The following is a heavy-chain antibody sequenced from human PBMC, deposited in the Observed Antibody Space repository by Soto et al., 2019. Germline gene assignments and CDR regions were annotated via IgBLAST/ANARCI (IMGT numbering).Heavy chain of an antibody. D-gene: IGHD6-6*01. CDR3: ARVPYSSSSDYYYGMDV. CDR2: TYYRSKWYN. V-gene: IGHV6-1*01. CDR1: GDSVSSTSAA. Sequence: SQTLSITCAISGDSVSSTSAAWNWIRQSPSRGLEWLGRTYYRSKWYNDYAVSVKSRITINPDTSKNQFSLQLNSVTPEDTAVYYCARVPYSSSSDYYYGMDVWGQGTTVTGSS. J-gene: IGHJ6*02.